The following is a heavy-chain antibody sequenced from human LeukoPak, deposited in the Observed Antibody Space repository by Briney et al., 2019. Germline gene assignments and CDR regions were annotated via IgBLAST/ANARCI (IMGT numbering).Heavy chain of an antibody. CDR2: ISGSGGST. CDR1: GFTFSSYA. V-gene: IGHV3-23*01. CDR3: AKAICSSTSCYGVNYFDY. Sequence: RSGGSLRLSCAASGFTFSSYAMSWVRQAPGKGLEWVSAISGSGGSTYYADSVKGRFTISRDNSKNTLYLQMNSLRAEDTAVYYCAKAICSSTSCYGVNYFDYWGQGTLVTVSS. D-gene: IGHD2-2*01. J-gene: IGHJ4*02.